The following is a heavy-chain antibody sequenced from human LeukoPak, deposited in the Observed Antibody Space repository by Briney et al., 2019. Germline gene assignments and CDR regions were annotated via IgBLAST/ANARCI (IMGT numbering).Heavy chain of an antibody. Sequence: GGSLRLSCAASGLTFSSYWMSWVRQAPGKGLEWVANIKQDGSEKYYVDSVKGRFTISRDNAKNSLYLQMNSLRAEDTAVYYCARSSGKYYFDYWGQGTLVTVSS. CDR2: IKQDGSEK. V-gene: IGHV3-7*01. CDR3: ARSSGKYYFDY. CDR1: GLTFSSYW. D-gene: IGHD1-26*01. J-gene: IGHJ4*02.